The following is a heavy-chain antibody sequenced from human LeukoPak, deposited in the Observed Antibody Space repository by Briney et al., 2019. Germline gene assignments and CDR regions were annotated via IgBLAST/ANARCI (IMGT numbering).Heavy chain of an antibody. CDR1: GESFSGYY. CDR3: ARRWSARTLDY. CDR2: INHSGST. V-gene: IGHV4-34*01. J-gene: IGHJ4*02. Sequence: SETLSLTCAVYGESFSGYYWSWIRQSPGKGLEWIGEINHSGSTNYNPSLKSRVTVSVDTSKNQFSLKLRSVTAADTAMYYCARRWSARTLDYWGQGTLVTVSS. D-gene: IGHD2-15*01.